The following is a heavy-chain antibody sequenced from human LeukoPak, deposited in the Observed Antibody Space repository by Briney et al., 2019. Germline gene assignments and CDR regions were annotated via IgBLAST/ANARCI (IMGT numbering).Heavy chain of an antibody. Sequence: PGGSLRLSCAASGFTFSYYWMHWFRQAPGKGLEWVSGISGSGGRTYYADSVKGRFTIPRDNSKNTLYLQMNSLRAEDTAVYYCAKDDYGSGSYYRGARFDYWGQGTLVTVSS. V-gene: IGHV3-23*01. CDR3: AKDDYGSGSYYRGARFDY. J-gene: IGHJ4*02. D-gene: IGHD3-10*01. CDR1: GFTFSYYW. CDR2: ISGSGGRT.